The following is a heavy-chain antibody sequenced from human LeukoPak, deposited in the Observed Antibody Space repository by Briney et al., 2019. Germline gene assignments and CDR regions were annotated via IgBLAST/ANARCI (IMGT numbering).Heavy chain of an antibody. CDR2: TTGSGRAF. V-gene: IGHV3-48*03. D-gene: IGHD2-2*01. Sequence: GGSLRLSCAASGFTFSSYELNWVRQAPGKGLEWVSYTTGSGRAFYKADSVKGRFTISRDSAKSSLYLQMNSLRAEDTAVYYCARFGYCSSISCYAVWGQGTLVTVSS. CDR3: ARFGYCSSISCYAV. J-gene: IGHJ4*02. CDR1: GFTFSSYE.